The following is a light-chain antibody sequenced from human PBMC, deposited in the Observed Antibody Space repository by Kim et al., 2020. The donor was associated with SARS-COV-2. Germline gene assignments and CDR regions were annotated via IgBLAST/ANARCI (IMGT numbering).Light chain of an antibody. J-gene: IGKJ5*01. CDR1: HDIIND. CDR2: GAS. V-gene: IGKV1-17*01. CDR3: LQHNTCPIT. Sequence: AYVGDSVTSPSRESHDIINDLGWYQQKSGRAPKRLIYGASSVQSGVPSRFSGSGSGTEFTRTISSVQTEDFATYFCLQHNTCPITFGQGTRLEIK.